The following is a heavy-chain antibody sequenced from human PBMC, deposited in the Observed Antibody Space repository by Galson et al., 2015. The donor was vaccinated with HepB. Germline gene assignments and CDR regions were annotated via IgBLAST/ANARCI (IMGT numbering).Heavy chain of an antibody. J-gene: IGHJ6*02. CDR3: ARRRNEILDNFAMDV. D-gene: IGHD3-9*01. CDR2: IYWDDDK. V-gene: IGHV2-5*02. CDR1: GFSLTTIGVG. Sequence: PALVKPTQTLTLTCTFSGFSLTTIGVGVGWIRQPPGKALQWLALIYWDDDKRYSPSLKSRLTITKDNSKNQVVLTMTNMDPVDTATYYCARRRNEILDNFAMDVWGHGTSIIVSS.